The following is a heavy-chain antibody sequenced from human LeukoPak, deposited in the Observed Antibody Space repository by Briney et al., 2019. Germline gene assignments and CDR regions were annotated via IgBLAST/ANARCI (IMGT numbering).Heavy chain of an antibody. CDR1: GFTFSNYA. Sequence: PGASLRLSCAASGFTFSNYAMSWVRQAPGKGLEWVSAITGGGSGIYYADSMKSRFTISRDNSKNTLYLQINSLRAEETAVYYCAKWGDYDVLSGYYVSDYWGQGTLVTVSS. J-gene: IGHJ4*02. CDR2: ITGGGSGI. D-gene: IGHD3-9*01. CDR3: AKWGDYDVLSGYYVSDY. V-gene: IGHV3-23*01.